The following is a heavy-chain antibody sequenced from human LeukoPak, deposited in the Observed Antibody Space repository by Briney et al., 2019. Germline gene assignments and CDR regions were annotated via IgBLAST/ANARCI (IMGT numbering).Heavy chain of an antibody. CDR2: IYYSGST. CDR3: ARSGLTTWKQWFDY. D-gene: IGHD5-18*01. V-gene: IGHV4-39*01. J-gene: IGHJ4*02. CDR1: GGSISSGSYY. Sequence: SETLCLTCTVSGGSISSGSYYWGWIRQPPGKGLEWIGSIYYSGSTYYNPSLNSRVTISIDTSKNQFSLRLTSVTAADTAVYYCARSGLTTWKQWFDYWGQGTLVTVSS.